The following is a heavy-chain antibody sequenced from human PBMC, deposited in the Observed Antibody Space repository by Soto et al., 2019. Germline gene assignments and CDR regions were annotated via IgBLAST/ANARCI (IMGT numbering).Heavy chain of an antibody. CDR1: GGSISSSSYY. D-gene: IGHD3-9*01. CDR3: ARHRGYYDILTGYYTELNFDY. Sequence: SETLSLNCTVSGGSISSSSYYWGWIRQPPGKGLVWIGSIYYSGTTYYNPSLKSRVTISVDTSKNQFSLKLSSVTAADTAVYYCARHRGYYDILTGYYTELNFDYWGQGTLVTVSS. V-gene: IGHV4-39*01. CDR2: IYYSGTT. J-gene: IGHJ4*02.